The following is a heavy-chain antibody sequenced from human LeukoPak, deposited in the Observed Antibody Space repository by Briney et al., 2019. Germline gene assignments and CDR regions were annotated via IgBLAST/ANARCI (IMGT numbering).Heavy chain of an antibody. CDR3: AREPSNGVGDYYFDY. J-gene: IGHJ4*02. V-gene: IGHV4-39*07. Sequence: PSETLSLTCTVSGGSITSSSYYWGWIRQPPGKGLEWIASIYYSGSTYYNPSLKSRVTISVDTSKKEFSLKLSSVTAADTAVYYCAREPSNGVGDYYFDYWGQGTLVTVSS. CDR1: GGSITSSSYY. CDR2: IYYSGST. D-gene: IGHD2-21*02.